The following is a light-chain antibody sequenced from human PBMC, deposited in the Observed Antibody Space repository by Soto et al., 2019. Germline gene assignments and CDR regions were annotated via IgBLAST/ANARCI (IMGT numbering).Light chain of an antibody. J-gene: IGKJ1*01. Sequence: IVLTPSPATPSFSPGKRAPLSLRASQNISNYLIWYQQKPGQAPRLLIYGASTRATGIPARFSGSGSGTEFTLTISSLQSEDFAVYYCQQYNNWWTFGQGTKVDIK. V-gene: IGKV3-15*01. CDR1: QNISNY. CDR3: QQYNNWWT. CDR2: GAS.